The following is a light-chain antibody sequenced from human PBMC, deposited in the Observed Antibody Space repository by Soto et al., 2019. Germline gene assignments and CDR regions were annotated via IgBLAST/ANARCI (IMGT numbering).Light chain of an antibody. CDR3: QLYHNWPLCT. Sequence: EIVMTQSPATLSVSPGERATLSCRASQSVSSNLAWYQQKPGQAPRLLIYGASTRATGIPARFSGSGSGTEFTLPISSLQSEDFAVYYCQLYHNWPLCTFGQGTKLEIK. CDR1: QSVSSN. J-gene: IGKJ2*02. CDR2: GAS. V-gene: IGKV3-15*01.